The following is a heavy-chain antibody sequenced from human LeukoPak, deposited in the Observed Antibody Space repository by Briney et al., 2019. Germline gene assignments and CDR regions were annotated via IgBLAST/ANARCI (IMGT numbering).Heavy chain of an antibody. J-gene: IGHJ4*02. CDR2: IRYDASNK. V-gene: IGHV3-30*02. D-gene: IGHD2-15*01. CDR1: GFTFSSYG. Sequence: GGSLRLSCAASGFTFSSYGMHWVRQAPGKGLEWVASIRYDASNKYYADSVKGRFTISRDNTKNSLYLQMNSLRAEDTAVYYCARATWDSWGQGALVTVSS. CDR3: ARATWDS.